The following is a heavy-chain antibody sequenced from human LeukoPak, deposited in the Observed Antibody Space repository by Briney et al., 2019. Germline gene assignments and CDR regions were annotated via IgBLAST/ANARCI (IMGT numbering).Heavy chain of an antibody. D-gene: IGHD3-22*01. CDR3: AMGRPYDSSGYPYYFDY. CDR1: GGTFSSYA. CDR2: IIPIFGTA. V-gene: IGHV1-69*13. J-gene: IGHJ4*02. Sequence: VASVTVSCTASGGTFSSYAISWVRQAPGQGLEWMGGIIPIFGTANYAQKFQGRVTITADESTSTAYMELSSLRSEDTAVYYCAMGRPYDSSGYPYYFDYWGQGTLVTVSS.